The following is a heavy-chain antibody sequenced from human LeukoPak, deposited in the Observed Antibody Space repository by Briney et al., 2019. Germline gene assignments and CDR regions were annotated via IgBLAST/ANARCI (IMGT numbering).Heavy chain of an antibody. D-gene: IGHD3-16*01. CDR3: ARGGTAWA. CDR1: GFTFSNYA. V-gene: IGHV3-23*01. J-gene: IGHJ5*02. Sequence: GGSLRLSCAASGFTFSNYAMTWVRQAPGKGLEWVSGISGSGGKTHYPESVKGRFTISRDNSKNTVYLQMNSLRAEDTAVYYCARGGTAWAWGQGTLVTVSS. CDR2: ISGSGGKT.